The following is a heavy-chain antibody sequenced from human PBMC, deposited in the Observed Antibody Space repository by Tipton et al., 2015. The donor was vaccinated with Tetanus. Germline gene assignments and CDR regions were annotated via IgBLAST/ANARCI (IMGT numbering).Heavy chain of an antibody. CDR2: ISGNSNYI. Sequence: GSLRLSCAASGFTFRSYPLHWVRQAPGQGLEWVSSISGNSNYIYYADSVKGRFTISRDNAKNSVYLQMNSLVAEDTAVYYCARDPVWGIGTHWGQGTLVTVSA. D-gene: IGHD3-16*01. CDR1: GFTFRSYP. CDR3: ARDPVWGIGTH. J-gene: IGHJ4*02. V-gene: IGHV3-21*06.